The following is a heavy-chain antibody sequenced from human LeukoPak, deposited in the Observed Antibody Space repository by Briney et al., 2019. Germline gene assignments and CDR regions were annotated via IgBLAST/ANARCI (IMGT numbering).Heavy chain of an antibody. CDR3: ARVEGVGYYDTSGYIDY. D-gene: IGHD3-22*01. CDR1: GYTFTNYD. V-gene: IGHV1-8*03. Sequence: ASVKVSCKASGYTFTNYDINWVRQAAGQGLEWMGWMNRNSGNTGYAQKFQGRVTISRNTSISTAYMELSSLRSDDTAVYFCARVEGVGYYDTSGYIDYWGQGTLVTVSS. J-gene: IGHJ4*02. CDR2: MNRNSGNT.